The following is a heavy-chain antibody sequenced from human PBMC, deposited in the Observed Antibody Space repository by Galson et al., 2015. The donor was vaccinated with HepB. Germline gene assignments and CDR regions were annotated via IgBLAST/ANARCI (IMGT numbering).Heavy chain of an antibody. CDR3: AKMTTVTPGWFDP. J-gene: IGHJ5*02. CDR2: ISYDGSNK. V-gene: IGHV3-30*18. D-gene: IGHD4-11*01. Sequence: LRLSCAASGFTFSSYGMHWVRQAPGKGLEWVAVISYDGSNKYYADSVKGRFTISRDNSKNTLYLQMNSLRAEDTAVYYCAKMTTVTPGWFDPWGQGTLVTVSS. CDR1: GFTFSSYG.